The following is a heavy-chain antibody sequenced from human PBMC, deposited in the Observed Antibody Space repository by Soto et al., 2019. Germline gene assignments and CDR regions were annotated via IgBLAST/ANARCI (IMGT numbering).Heavy chain of an antibody. D-gene: IGHD3-16*01. CDR2: ISSSGGTT. CDR1: GFTFSSFA. Sequence: GGSLRLSCAVSGFTFSSFAMSWVRQAPGKGLEWVSVISSSGGTTYYADSVKGRFTISRDNSKNTLYLQMNSLRAEDTDVYYCARDYNYACDYWGQGTLVTVSS. J-gene: IGHJ4*02. CDR3: ARDYNYACDY. V-gene: IGHV3-23*01.